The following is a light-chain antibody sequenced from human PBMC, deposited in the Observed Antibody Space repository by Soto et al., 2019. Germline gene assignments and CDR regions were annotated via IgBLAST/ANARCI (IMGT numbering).Light chain of an antibody. Sequence: QTVVTQEPSLTVSPGGTAILTCASSTGAVTSGYYPNWFQQKPGQTPRLLIYGTSNRQSWTPARFSGSLLGGRAALTLSGVQPEDEADYYCLVYSGGAWVFGGGTKLTVL. CDR3: LVYSGGAWV. V-gene: IGLV7-43*01. CDR1: TGAVTSGYY. J-gene: IGLJ3*02. CDR2: GTS.